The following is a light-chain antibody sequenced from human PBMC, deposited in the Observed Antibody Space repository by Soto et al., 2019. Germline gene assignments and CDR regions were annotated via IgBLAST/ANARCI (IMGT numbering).Light chain of an antibody. V-gene: IGKV3-15*01. Sequence: EIVMTQSPATLSVSSGERANLSCKASQSARSSLGWYQQKPGQPPRLXXHDVSIRATGIPARFNVSGSGTEFTLTISSLQPEDFAVYYCQQYNNWPPTSGQATRLE. CDR2: DVS. CDR3: QQYNNWPPT. J-gene: IGKJ5*01. CDR1: QSARSS.